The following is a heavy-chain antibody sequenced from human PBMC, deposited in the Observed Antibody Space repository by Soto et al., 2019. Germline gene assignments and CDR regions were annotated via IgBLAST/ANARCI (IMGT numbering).Heavy chain of an antibody. V-gene: IGHV4-4*02. CDR1: GGSISSSNW. CDR2: IYYSGTT. Sequence: ASETLSLTCAVSGGSISSSNWWSWVRQPPGKGLEWIGEIYYSGTTKYNPSLKSRVTISVDKSKNQFSLKLYSVTAADTAVYYCARDQGYCSGGSCYVFDSWGQGTLVTV. D-gene: IGHD2-15*01. CDR3: ARDQGYCSGGSCYVFDS. J-gene: IGHJ4*02.